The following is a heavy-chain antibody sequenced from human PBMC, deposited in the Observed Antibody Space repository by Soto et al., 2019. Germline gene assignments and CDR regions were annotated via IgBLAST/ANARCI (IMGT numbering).Heavy chain of an antibody. D-gene: IGHD3-22*01. CDR1: GYIFTSYG. V-gene: IGHV1-18*01. CDR3: ARDYGSFYDISGPRLYYYGLDV. J-gene: IGHJ6*02. CDR2: ISAYNGNT. Sequence: QVQLVQSGGEVKKPGASMKVSCKASGYIFTSYGISWVRQAPGQGLEWMGWISAYNGNTDYAQKVQDRVTMTTDSSTNTAYMELGSLRSDDKAVYYCARDYGSFYDISGPRLYYYGLDVWGQGTTVTVSS.